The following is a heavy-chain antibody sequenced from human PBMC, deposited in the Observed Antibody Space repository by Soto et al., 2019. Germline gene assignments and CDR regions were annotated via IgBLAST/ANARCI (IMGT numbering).Heavy chain of an antibody. V-gene: IGHV2-5*01. CDR3: ARGLASLPVFAFDI. D-gene: IGHD1-20*01. J-gene: IGHJ3*02. Sequence: QITVKGSGPTLVKPTQTLTLTCSLSGISLSTSGVGLGWLRQPPGKALEWLALIYWNDAKHYSPSLKTRLTITKDTSKNQAVLTVTNMDPVDTATYYCARGLASLPVFAFDIWDQGTMVTVSS. CDR1: GISLSTSGVG. CDR2: IYWNDAK.